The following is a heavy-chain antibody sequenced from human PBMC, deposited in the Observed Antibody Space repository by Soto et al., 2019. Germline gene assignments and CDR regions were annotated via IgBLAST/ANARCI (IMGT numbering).Heavy chain of an antibody. CDR1: GYTFTSYG. Sequence: ASVKVSCKASGYTFTSYGISWVRQAPGQGLEWMGWISAYNSNTNYAQKLQGRVTMTTDTSTSTAYMELRSLRSDDTAVYYCARDHYYDSSGPTADYWGQGTLVTVSS. J-gene: IGHJ4*02. D-gene: IGHD3-22*01. CDR2: ISAYNSNT. V-gene: IGHV1-18*04. CDR3: ARDHYYDSSGPTADY.